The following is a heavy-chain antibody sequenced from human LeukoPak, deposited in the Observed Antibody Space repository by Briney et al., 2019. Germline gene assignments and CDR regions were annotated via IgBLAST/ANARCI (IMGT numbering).Heavy chain of an antibody. V-gene: IGHV3-48*04. CDR2: IGIDSGNT. CDR3: ARDHNYAFDN. D-gene: IGHD1-1*01. Sequence: GGSLRLSCTASGFPFSDYSMNWVRQAPGKGLELISYIGIDSGNTKYSDSVRGRFTISADSAKNSLYLQMNSLRVEDTAVYYCARDHNYAFDNWGQGTLVSVSS. J-gene: IGHJ4*02. CDR1: GFPFSDYS.